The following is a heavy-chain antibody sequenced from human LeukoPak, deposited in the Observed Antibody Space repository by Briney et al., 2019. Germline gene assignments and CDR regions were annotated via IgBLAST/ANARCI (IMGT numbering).Heavy chain of an antibody. D-gene: IGHD6-19*01. CDR3: AREPPSIAVAGTRPFDY. CDR2: MNPNSGET. CDR1: GYAFTAYY. V-gene: IGHV1-2*02. J-gene: IGHJ4*02. Sequence: ASVKVSCKASGYAFTAYYMHWVRQAPGQGLEWMGWMNPNSGETNLAQKFQGRVTMTRDTSISTAYMELSRLRSDDTAVYYCAREPPSIAVAGTRPFDYWGQGTLVTVSS.